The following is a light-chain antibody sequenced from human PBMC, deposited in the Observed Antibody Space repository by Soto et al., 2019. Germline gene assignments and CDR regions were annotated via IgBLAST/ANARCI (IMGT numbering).Light chain of an antibody. CDR2: EVS. V-gene: IGLV2-8*01. CDR1: SSDVGGYNY. CDR3: SSYAGSNNYV. J-gene: IGLJ1*01. Sequence: ALTQPPSASGSPGQSVTISCTGTSSDVGGYNYVSWYQQHPGKAPKLMIYEVSKRPSGVPDRFSGSKSGNTASLTVSGLQAEDEADYYCSSYAGSNNYVFGTGTKV.